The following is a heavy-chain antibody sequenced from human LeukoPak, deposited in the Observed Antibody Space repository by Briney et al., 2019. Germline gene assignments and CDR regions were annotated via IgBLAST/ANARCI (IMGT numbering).Heavy chain of an antibody. CDR2: INPNSGGT. V-gene: IGHV1-2*02. D-gene: IGHD2-21*02. CDR3: ARRNSVYCSADCSSLGY. CDR1: GYTFSGYY. J-gene: IGHJ4*02. Sequence: GASVKVSCKASGYTFSGYYIHWLRQAPGQGLEWMGWINPNSGGTNYAQKFQGRVTMTRDTSINTAYMELSTLRSDDAAVYFCARRNSVYCSADCSSLGYWGQGTLVTVSS.